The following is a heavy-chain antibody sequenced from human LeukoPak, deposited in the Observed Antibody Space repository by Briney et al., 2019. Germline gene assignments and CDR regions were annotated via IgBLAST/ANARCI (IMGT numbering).Heavy chain of an antibody. V-gene: IGHV1-2*02. J-gene: IGHJ4*02. CDR1: GYTFTGYH. CDR3: ARSITMIVVVIGALDY. Sequence: ASVKVSCKASGYTFTGYHMHWVRQAPGQGLEWMGWINPNSGGTNYAQKFQGRVTMTRDTSISTAYMELSRLRSDDTAVYYCARSITMIVVVIGALDYWGQGTLVTVSS. D-gene: IGHD3-22*01. CDR2: INPNSGGT.